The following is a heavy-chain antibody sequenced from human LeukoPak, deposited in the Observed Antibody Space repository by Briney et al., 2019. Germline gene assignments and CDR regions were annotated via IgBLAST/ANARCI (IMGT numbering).Heavy chain of an antibody. V-gene: IGHV3-74*01. D-gene: IGHD3-9*01. CDR1: GFTLSTYW. CDR3: VRPSYDILTGYSPFDP. J-gene: IGHJ5*02. Sequence: GGSLRLSCAASGFTLSTYWMHRVPQVPGKGLLWVSSINTDGSSTSYADSVKGRFTISRDNAKNTLYLQMNSLRAEDTAVYYCVRPSYDILTGYSPFDPWGQGTLVTVSS. CDR2: INTDGSST.